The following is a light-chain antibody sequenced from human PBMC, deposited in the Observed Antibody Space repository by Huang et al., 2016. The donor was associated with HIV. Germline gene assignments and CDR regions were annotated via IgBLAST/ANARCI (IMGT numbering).Light chain of an antibody. V-gene: IGKV1-16*01. J-gene: IGKJ2*01. Sequence: DIQMTQSPSSLSASVGDRVHVTCRASQGISNYFAWFQQKPVKAPKSLIYSASTLQTGVPSSVSGSGSGTYFTLTISGLQPDDSATYYCHQYYSFPYTFGQGTKLDIK. CDR2: SAS. CDR3: HQYYSFPYT. CDR1: QGISNY.